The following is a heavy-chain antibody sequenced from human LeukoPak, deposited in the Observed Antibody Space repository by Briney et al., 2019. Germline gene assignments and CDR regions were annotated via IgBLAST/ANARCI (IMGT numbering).Heavy chain of an antibody. J-gene: IGHJ4*02. Sequence: GGSLRLSCAAAGFTFDEYAMHWVRQAPGKGLEWVSLISGDGSNTWYADSVKGRFTISRDRAKNTLYLQMNGLRADDTAVYYCATSLYSGTKLDYWGQGTLVTVSS. V-gene: IGHV3-43*02. CDR3: ATSLYSGTKLDY. D-gene: IGHD1-26*01. CDR1: GFTFDEYA. CDR2: ISGDGSNT.